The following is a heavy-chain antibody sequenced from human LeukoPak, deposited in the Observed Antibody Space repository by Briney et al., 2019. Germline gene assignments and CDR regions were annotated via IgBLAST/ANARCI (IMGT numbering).Heavy chain of an antibody. CDR3: ASTGHDYGDLRYAFDI. J-gene: IGHJ3*02. CDR1: GYTISSGYY. V-gene: IGHV4-38-2*02. Sequence: SETLSLTCTVSGYTISSGYYWGWIRQPPGKGLEWIGSIYHSGSTYYNPSLKSRVTMSVDTSKNQFSLKLSSVTAADTAVYYCASTGHDYGDLRYAFDIWGQGTMVTVSS. D-gene: IGHD4-17*01. CDR2: IYHSGST.